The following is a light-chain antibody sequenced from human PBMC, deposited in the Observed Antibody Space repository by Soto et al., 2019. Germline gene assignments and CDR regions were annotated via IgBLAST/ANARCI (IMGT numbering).Light chain of an antibody. J-gene: IGKJ4*01. Sequence: DIVMTQSPDSLAVSLGERATINCKSSQSVLYTSNNNNQLAWYQQKPGQPPKLLIYRASTRESGVPDRVSGSGSGTDFTLTISSLQAEDLAVYYCQQYYTIPLTFGGGTKVEIK. V-gene: IGKV4-1*01. CDR3: QQYYTIPLT. CDR2: RAS. CDR1: QSVLYTSNNNNQ.